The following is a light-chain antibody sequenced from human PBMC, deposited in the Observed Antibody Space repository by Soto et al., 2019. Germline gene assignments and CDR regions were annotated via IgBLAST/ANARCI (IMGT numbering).Light chain of an antibody. CDR2: DNN. CDR3: QSYDSSLSGYV. CDR1: SSNIGAGFD. V-gene: IGLV1-40*01. Sequence: QSVLTQPPSVCGAPGQRVTISCTGRSSNIGAGFDVHWYQQLPGTAPKLLIYDNNNRPSGVPDRFSGSKSGTSASLAITGLQIENEADYYCQSYDSSLSGYVFGTGTKVTVL. J-gene: IGLJ1*01.